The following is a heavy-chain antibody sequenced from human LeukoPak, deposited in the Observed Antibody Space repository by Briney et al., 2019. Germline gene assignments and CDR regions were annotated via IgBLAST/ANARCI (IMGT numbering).Heavy chain of an antibody. CDR2: INPSGGST. J-gene: IGHJ6*02. CDR3: AREDVVLVDAVRYHYYGMDV. CDR1: GYTFISYY. V-gene: IGHV1-46*01. D-gene: IGHD2-8*01. Sequence: GASVTVSCKASGYTFISYYMHWVRQAPGQGLEWMGIINPSGGSTSYAQKFQDRVTMTRDTSTSTVYMELSSLKSEDTAVYYCAREDVVLVDAVRYHYYGMDVWGQGTTVTVSS.